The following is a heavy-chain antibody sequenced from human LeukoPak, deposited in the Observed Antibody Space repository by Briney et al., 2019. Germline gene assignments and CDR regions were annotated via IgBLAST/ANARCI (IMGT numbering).Heavy chain of an antibody. CDR3: AKASWVSSTDAVR. J-gene: IGHJ4*02. V-gene: IGHV4-4*07. CDR2: IYTSGNT. D-gene: IGHD3-16*01. Sequence: SETLSLTCTVSGGSISNYYWSWIRQPAGKGLEYIGRIYTSGNTDYNPSLKSRGTLSVDASKNQFSLKLSSVTAADTAIYYCAKASWVSSTDAVRWGQGTLVTVSS. CDR1: GGSISNYY.